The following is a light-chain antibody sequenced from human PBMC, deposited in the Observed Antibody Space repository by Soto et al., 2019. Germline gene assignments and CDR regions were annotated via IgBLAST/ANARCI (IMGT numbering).Light chain of an antibody. Sequence: ENVLTQSPATVSLSPGERATLSCRASQSVGTYLSWYQQKPGQSPRLLIYHASNRPTGIPARFSGSRSATDFTLTITCLEPEDFAVYYCQDHSDWFSWSFGQGTKADIK. J-gene: IGKJ1*01. CDR2: HAS. CDR3: QDHSDWFSWS. CDR1: QSVGTY. V-gene: IGKV3-11*01.